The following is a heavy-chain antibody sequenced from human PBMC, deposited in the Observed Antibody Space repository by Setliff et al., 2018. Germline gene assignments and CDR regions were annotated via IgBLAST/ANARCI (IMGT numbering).Heavy chain of an antibody. Sequence: PSETLSLTCNVSGVSISNYYWSWIRQPPGKGLECIGYIQKSGGTNYNPSLKSRVTISVDTSKNQFSLNLTSVTAADTAVYYCARGLAVNRFDPWGQGTLVTVS. CDR3: ARGLAVNRFDP. V-gene: IGHV4-59*01. CDR2: IQKSGGT. CDR1: GVSISNYY. D-gene: IGHD3-16*01. J-gene: IGHJ5*02.